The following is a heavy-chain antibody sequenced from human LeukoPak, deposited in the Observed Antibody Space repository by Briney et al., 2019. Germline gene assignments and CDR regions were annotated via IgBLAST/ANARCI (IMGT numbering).Heavy chain of an antibody. CDR3: ARQNLLLLFGEFSPDLFFDL. V-gene: IGHV4-59*01. J-gene: IGHJ2*01. CDR1: GGSISSYY. Sequence: PSETLSLTCTVSGGSISSYYWSWIRQPPGKGLEWIGYIYYSGSTNYNPSLKSRVTISVDTSKNQFSLKLSSVTAADTAVYSCARQNLLLLFGEFSPDLFFDLWGRGTLVTVSS. D-gene: IGHD3-10*01. CDR2: IYYSGST.